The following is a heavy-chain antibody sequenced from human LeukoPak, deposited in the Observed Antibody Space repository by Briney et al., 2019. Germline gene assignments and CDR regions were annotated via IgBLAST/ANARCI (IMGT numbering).Heavy chain of an antibody. D-gene: IGHD3-3*01. Sequence: SQTLSLTCTVSGGSISSGGYYWSWIRQPPGEGLEWIVYIYHSGSTYYNPSLKSRVTISVDRSKNQFSLKLSSVTAADTAVYYCARGYDDSGAFDYWGQGTLVTVSS. J-gene: IGHJ4*02. CDR1: GGSISSGGYY. CDR2: IYHSGST. V-gene: IGHV4-30-2*01. CDR3: ARGYDDSGAFDY.